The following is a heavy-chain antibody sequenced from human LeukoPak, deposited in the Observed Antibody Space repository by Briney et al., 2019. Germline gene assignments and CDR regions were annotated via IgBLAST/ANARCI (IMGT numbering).Heavy chain of an antibody. CDR3: AKEGKKVGSTYDFDY. J-gene: IGHJ4*02. D-gene: IGHD1-26*01. V-gene: IGHV3-23*01. CDR2: LSGRGENT. Sequence: PGGSLRLSCAASGLTFSSYAMSWVRQAPGRGLEWVSGLSGRGENTYYADSLKGRFTISRDNSKNTLYLQMNSLRAEDTAVYYCAKEGKKVGSTYDFDYWGQGTLVTVSS. CDR1: GLTFSSYA.